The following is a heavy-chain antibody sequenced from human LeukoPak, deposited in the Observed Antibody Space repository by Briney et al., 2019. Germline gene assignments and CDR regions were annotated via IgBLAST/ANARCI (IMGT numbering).Heavy chain of an antibody. J-gene: IGHJ4*02. CDR1: GFTFSTYW. D-gene: IGHD4-11*01. Sequence: GGSLRLSCAASGFTFSTYWMSWVRQAPGKGLEWVANIKQDGSEKYYVDSAKGRFTISRDNAKNSLYLQMNSLRAEDTAVYYCARDRYDYTHYFDYWGQGTLVTVSS. CDR3: ARDRYDYTHYFDY. CDR2: IKQDGSEK. V-gene: IGHV3-7*01.